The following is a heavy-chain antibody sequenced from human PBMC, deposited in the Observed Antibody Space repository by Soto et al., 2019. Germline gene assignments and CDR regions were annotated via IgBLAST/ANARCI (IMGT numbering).Heavy chain of an antibody. CDR3: AKDKVGGTDLSGLDY. Sequence: GGSLRLSCAASGFRFDEHAMHWVRQAPGKGLEWVSGITRDSGNKGYADSVKGRFIVSRDNAKNSLYLQMNSLRPDDTALYYCAKDKVGGTDLSGLDYWGQGA. D-gene: IGHD6-19*01. CDR2: ITRDSGNK. J-gene: IGHJ4*02. CDR1: GFRFDEHA. V-gene: IGHV3-9*01.